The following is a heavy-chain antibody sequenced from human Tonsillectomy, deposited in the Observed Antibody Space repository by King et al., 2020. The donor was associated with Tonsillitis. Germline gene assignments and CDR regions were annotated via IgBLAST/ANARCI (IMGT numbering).Heavy chain of an antibody. CDR1: GYNFTTYG. J-gene: IGHJ4*02. CDR3: ALDTICGKDLALDY. Sequence: QLVQSGAEVKKPGASVKVFCKTSGYNFTTYGINWVRQAPGQGLEWMAWISAYNGNTNYAQKVQGRVSLTTDTSTTTAYMELRSLTSDDTAVYYCALDTICGKDLALDYWGQGTLVTVSA. D-gene: IGHD3-9*01. V-gene: IGHV1-18*01. CDR2: ISAYNGNT.